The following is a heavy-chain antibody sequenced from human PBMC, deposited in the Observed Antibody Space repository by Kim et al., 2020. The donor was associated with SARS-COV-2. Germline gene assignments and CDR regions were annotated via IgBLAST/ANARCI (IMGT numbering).Heavy chain of an antibody. Sequence: VKGRFTISRDNSKNTLYLEMNGLGAEETAVYYCARGVIVVVPAASNWFDPWGQGTLVTVSS. J-gene: IGHJ5*02. D-gene: IGHD2-2*01. V-gene: IGHV3-30*01. CDR3: ARGVIVVVPAASNWFDP.